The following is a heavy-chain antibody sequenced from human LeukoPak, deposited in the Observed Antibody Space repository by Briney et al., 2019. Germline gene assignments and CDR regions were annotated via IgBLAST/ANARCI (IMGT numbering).Heavy chain of an antibody. V-gene: IGHV3-53*01. CDR2: IYSGGRT. D-gene: IGHD3-16*01. CDR3: ARARVEPGGIGFFDY. J-gene: IGHJ4*02. Sequence: GGSLRLSCAASGFTVSGNYMSWVRQAPGKGLEWVSVIYSGGRTYYADSVKGRCIISRDNSKNTLSLQMNSLRAEDTAVYYCARARVEPGGIGFFDYWGQGTLVIVSS. CDR1: GFTVSGNY.